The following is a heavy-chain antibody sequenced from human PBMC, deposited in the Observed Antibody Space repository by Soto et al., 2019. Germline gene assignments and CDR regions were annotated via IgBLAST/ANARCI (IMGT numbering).Heavy chain of an antibody. CDR1: GFTFSSYA. CDR2: ISGSGGGT. D-gene: IGHD4-17*01. CDR3: AKDLGRLMTTASY. V-gene: IGHV3-23*01. Sequence: GGSLRLSCAASGFTFSSYAMSWVRQAPGKGLEWVSAISGSGGGTYYADSVKGRFTISRDNSKNTLYLQMNSLRAEDTAVYYCAKDLGRLMTTASYWGQGTLVTVSS. J-gene: IGHJ4*02.